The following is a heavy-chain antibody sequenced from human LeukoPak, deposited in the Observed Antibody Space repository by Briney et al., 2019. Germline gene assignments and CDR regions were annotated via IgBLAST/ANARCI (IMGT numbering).Heavy chain of an antibody. J-gene: IGHJ4*02. CDR1: GYSFTTYG. D-gene: IGHD5-24*01. V-gene: IGHV1-18*01. Sequence: ASMTVSCKPSGYSFTTYGIAWVRQAPGQRTEWLGWVSTSSDAKNPAETIQGRVTMTTDASTATAYMELRSLRYDDTAVYYCVRDETIAAAPAYWGQGTLITVSS. CDR3: VRDETIAAAPAY. CDR2: VSTSSDAK.